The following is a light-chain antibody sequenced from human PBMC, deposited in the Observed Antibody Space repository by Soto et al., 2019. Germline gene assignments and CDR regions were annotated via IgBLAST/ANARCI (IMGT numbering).Light chain of an antibody. Sequence: DVVMTQSPLSLPVTLGQPASISCRSNQSLVHSDGIAYFSWFQQRPGRSPRRLIYKVSNRDSGVPASFSGSGSGTAFELKISRVEAEDVGVYYCMQGTHWPLTFGQGTRLELK. V-gene: IGKV2-30*02. J-gene: IGKJ5*01. CDR1: QSLVHSDGIAY. CDR3: MQGTHWPLT. CDR2: KVS.